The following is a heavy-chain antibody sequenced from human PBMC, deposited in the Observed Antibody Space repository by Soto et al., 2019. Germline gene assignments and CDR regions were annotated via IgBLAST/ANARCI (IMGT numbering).Heavy chain of an antibody. CDR3: ATGGAQLVPAPFDY. J-gene: IGHJ4*02. D-gene: IGHD6-6*01. Sequence: SVKVSCKASGGTFSSYAISWVRQAPGQGLEWMGGIIPIFGTANYAQKFQGRVTITADESTSTAYMELSSLRSEDTAVYYCATGGAQLVPAPFDYWGQGTLVTVSS. CDR2: IIPIFGTA. V-gene: IGHV1-69*13. CDR1: GGTFSSYA.